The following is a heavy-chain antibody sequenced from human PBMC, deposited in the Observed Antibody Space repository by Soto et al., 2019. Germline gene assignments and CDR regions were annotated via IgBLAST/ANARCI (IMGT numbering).Heavy chain of an antibody. CDR1: GFTFSYYW. J-gene: IGHJ3*01. Sequence: EVQLVESGGGLVRPGGSLRLSCAASGFTFSYYWMHWVRQAPGKGLVWVSRIHSDGSSTTYEDFVQGRFIISRDNARKTVDLQLNSVRVEDTALYYCARGDGGAFDLWGQGTVVTVSS. D-gene: IGHD4-17*01. CDR2: IHSDGSST. CDR3: ARGDGGAFDL. V-gene: IGHV3-74*01.